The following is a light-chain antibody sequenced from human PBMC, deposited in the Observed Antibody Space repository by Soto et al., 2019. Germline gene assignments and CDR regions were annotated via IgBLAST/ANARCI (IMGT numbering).Light chain of an antibody. J-gene: IGKJ5*01. Sequence: EIVLTQSPAALSLSPGERATLSCRASQSVSRKLAWYQQKPAQAPRLLIYEASTRATGIPGRFSGSGSGTEFTLTISSLQSEDFAVYYCQQYKNWPPITFGQGTRLEIK. CDR3: QQYKNWPPIT. CDR1: QSVSRK. CDR2: EAS. V-gene: IGKV3-15*01.